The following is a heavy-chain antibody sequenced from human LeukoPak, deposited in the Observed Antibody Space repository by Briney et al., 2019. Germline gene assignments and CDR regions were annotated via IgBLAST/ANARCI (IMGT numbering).Heavy chain of an antibody. V-gene: IGHV3-23*01. CDR3: ARVYCSSTSCYKRIPFDY. J-gene: IGHJ4*02. CDR1: GFTFNSYA. Sequence: GGSLRLSCAASGFTFNSYAMSWVRQAPGKGLEWVSSISGSGGSTYYADSVKGRFTISRDNSKNTLYLQMNSLRAEDTAVYYCARVYCSSTSCYKRIPFDYWGQGTLVTVSS. CDR2: ISGSGGST. D-gene: IGHD2-2*02.